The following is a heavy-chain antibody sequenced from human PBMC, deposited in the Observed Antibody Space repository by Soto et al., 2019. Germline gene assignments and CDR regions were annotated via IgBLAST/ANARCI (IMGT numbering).Heavy chain of an antibody. J-gene: IGHJ4*02. CDR1: GFTFSSYA. CDR3: AKASGNYGSGSFSH. Sequence: VQLLESGGGLVQPGGSLRLSCAASGFTFSSYAMSWVRQAPWKGLEWVAALSGTGDSTDYANSVKGRFTISRDDSKATLYLQMSSMRAEDTAIYYCAKASGNYGSGSFSHWGQGTLVNVSS. V-gene: IGHV3-23*01. CDR2: LSGTGDST. D-gene: IGHD3-10*01.